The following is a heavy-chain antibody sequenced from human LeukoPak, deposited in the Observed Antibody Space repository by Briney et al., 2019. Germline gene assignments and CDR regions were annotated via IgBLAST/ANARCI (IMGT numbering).Heavy chain of an antibody. CDR2: IYYSGST. D-gene: IGHD1-26*01. V-gene: IGHV4-59*08. Sequence: SETLSLTCAVYGGSFSGYYWSWIRQPPGKGLEWIGYIYYSGSTNYKPSLKSRVTISVDTSKNQFSLKLSSVTAADTAVDYCARHFSGSYYSYYYMDVWGKGTTVTISS. CDR1: GGSFSGYY. J-gene: IGHJ6*03. CDR3: ARHFSGSYYSYYYMDV.